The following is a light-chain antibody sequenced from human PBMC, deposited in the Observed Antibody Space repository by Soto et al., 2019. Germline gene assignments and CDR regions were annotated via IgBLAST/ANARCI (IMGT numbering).Light chain of an antibody. CDR2: DVS. Sequence: QSVLTQPASVSGSPGQSITISCTGTSSDVGGYNYVSWYQHHPGEAPKLIIYDVSNRPSGVSNRFSGSKSDNTASLTISGLQAEDEADYYCSSYTSSNTLGVFGTGTQLTVL. V-gene: IGLV2-14*03. J-gene: IGLJ1*01. CDR1: SSDVGGYNY. CDR3: SSYTSSNTLGV.